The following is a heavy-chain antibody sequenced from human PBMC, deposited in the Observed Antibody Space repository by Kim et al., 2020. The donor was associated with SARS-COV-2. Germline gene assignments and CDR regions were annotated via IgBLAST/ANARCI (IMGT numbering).Heavy chain of an antibody. D-gene: IGHD3-10*01. J-gene: IGHJ4*02. Sequence: SETLSLTCAVYGGSFSGYYWSWIRQPPGKGLEWIGEINHSGRTNYNPSLKSRVTISVDTSKNQFSLKLTSVTAADTAVYYCARRLSNTSGWGSHYCALWGQGTLVNVSS. CDR1: GGSFSGYY. CDR2: INHSGRT. V-gene: IGHV4-34*01. CDR3: ARRLSNTSGWGSHYCAL.